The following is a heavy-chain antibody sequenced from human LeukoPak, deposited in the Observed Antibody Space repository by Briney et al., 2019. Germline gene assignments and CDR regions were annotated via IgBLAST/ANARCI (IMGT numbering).Heavy chain of an antibody. CDR3: AKDHRRYSSSWLPFDY. CDR2: IRYDGSKK. Sequence: PGGSLRLSCAASGLTFSSYGMHWVRQAPGKGLEWVAFIRYDGSKKYYADSVKGRFTISRDNSKNTLYLQMNSLRAEDTAVYYCAKDHRRYSSSWLPFDYWGQGTLVTVSS. J-gene: IGHJ4*02. CDR1: GLTFSSYG. V-gene: IGHV3-30*02. D-gene: IGHD6-13*01.